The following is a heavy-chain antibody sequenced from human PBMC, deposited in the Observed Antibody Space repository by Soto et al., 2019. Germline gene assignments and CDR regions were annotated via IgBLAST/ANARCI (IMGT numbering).Heavy chain of an antibody. CDR3: ARDPLYCSSTSCYEAEASYGMDV. Sequence: GGSLRLSCAASGFTFSSYSMNWVRQAPGKGLEWVSSISSSSSYIYYADSVKGRFTISRDNAKNSLYLQMNSLRAEDTAVYYCARDPLYCSSTSCYEAEASYGMDVWGQGTTVTVSS. V-gene: IGHV3-21*01. CDR2: ISSSSSYI. D-gene: IGHD2-2*01. J-gene: IGHJ6*02. CDR1: GFTFSSYS.